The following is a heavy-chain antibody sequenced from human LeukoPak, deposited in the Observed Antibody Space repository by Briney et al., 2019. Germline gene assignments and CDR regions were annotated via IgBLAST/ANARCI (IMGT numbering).Heavy chain of an antibody. CDR3: AKDGQFGVVIRPTVDYMDV. CDR1: GFTFSSYA. Sequence: GGSLRLSCAASGFTFSSYAKSWVRQAPGKGLEWVAFIRYDGSNKYYADSVKGRFTISRDNSKNTLYLQMNSLRAEDTAVYYCAKDGQFGVVIRPTVDYMDVWGKGTTVTVSS. J-gene: IGHJ6*03. V-gene: IGHV3-30*02. CDR2: IRYDGSNK. D-gene: IGHD3-3*01.